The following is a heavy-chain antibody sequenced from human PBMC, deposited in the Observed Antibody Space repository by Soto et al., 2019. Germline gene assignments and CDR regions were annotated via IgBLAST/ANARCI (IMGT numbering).Heavy chain of an antibody. D-gene: IGHD3-22*01. Sequence: ASVKVSFKVSGYTLTELSRHWVRQAPGKGLEWMGGFDPEDGETIYAQKFQGRVTMTEDTSTDTAYMELSSLRSEDTAVYYCATDRLGHYYDSSGYYPFDYWGQGTLVTVSS. CDR2: FDPEDGET. CDR3: ATDRLGHYYDSSGYYPFDY. V-gene: IGHV1-24*01. CDR1: GYTLTELS. J-gene: IGHJ4*02.